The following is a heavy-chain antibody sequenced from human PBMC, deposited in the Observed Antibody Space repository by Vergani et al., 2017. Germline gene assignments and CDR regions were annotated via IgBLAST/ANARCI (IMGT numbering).Heavy chain of an antibody. CDR3: ARGPAPGAHASPVDY. D-gene: IGHD4-17*01. V-gene: IGHV1-3*01. Sequence: QVQLVQSGAEVKKPGASVKVSCKASGYTFTSYAMHWVRQAPGQRLEWMGWINAGNGNTKYSQTFQGRVTITRYTSASTAYMELSSLRSEDTAVYYCARGPAPGAHASPVDYWGQGTLVTVSS. CDR1: GYTFTSYA. J-gene: IGHJ4*02. CDR2: INAGNGNT.